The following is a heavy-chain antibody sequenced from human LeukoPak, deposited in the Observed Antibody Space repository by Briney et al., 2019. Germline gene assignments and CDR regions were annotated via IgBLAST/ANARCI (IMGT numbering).Heavy chain of an antibody. CDR1: GGTFSSYA. D-gene: IGHD3-22*01. CDR3: ARKGYYDSSGYYVHAFDI. V-gene: IGHV1-69*05. J-gene: IGHJ3*02. CDR2: IIPIFGTA. Sequence: PVKVSCKASGGTFSSYAISWVRQAPGQGLEWMGGIIPIFGTANYAQKFQGRVTITTDESTSTAYMELSSLRSEDTAVYYCARKGYYDSSGYYVHAFDIWGQGTMVTVSS.